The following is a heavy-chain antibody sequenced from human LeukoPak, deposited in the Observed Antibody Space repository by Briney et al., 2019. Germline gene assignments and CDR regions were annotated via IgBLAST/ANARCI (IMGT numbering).Heavy chain of an antibody. CDR3: ARVALYCSSTSCYPYYYYGMDV. CDR1: GGSISSYY. J-gene: IGHJ6*02. V-gene: IGHV4-59*01. D-gene: IGHD2-2*01. CDR2: IYYSGST. Sequence: SETLSFTCTVSGGSISSYYWSWIRQPPGKGLEWIGYIYYSGSTNYNPSLKSRVTISVDTSKNQFSLKLSSVTAADTAVYYCARVALYCSSTSCYPYYYYGMDVWGQGTTVTVSS.